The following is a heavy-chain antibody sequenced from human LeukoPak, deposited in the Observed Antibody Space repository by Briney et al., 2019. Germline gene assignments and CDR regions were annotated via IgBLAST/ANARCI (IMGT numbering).Heavy chain of an antibody. Sequence: GGSLRLSCAASGFTFSSYAMSWVRQAPGKWLEWVSVISDSGGSTYYADSVKGRFTISRDNSKNTLYLQMNSLRAEDTAVYYCAKDTSSGYYYFDYWGQGTLVTVSS. CDR1: GFTFSSYA. J-gene: IGHJ4*02. CDR3: AKDTSSGYYYFDY. V-gene: IGHV3-23*01. CDR2: ISDSGGST. D-gene: IGHD3-22*01.